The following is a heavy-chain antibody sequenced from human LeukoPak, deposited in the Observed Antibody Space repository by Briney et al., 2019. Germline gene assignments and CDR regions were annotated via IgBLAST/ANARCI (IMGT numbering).Heavy chain of an antibody. J-gene: IGHJ6*02. D-gene: IGHD6-13*01. CDR2: IKEDGSET. Sequence: GGSLRLSCVGSGFTISNYWMNWVRQAPGKGLEWVANIKEDGSETYYVDSLKGRFTISRDNAKNSLFLQMNSLRAEDTAVYYCTRTSVAAAGAFWGHGTTVTVS. CDR3: TRTSVAAAGAF. CDR1: GFTISNYW. V-gene: IGHV3-7*01.